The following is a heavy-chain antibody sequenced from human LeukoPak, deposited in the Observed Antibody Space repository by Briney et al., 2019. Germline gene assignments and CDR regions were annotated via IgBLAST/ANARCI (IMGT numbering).Heavy chain of an antibody. CDR2: INHSGST. CDR3: ARGEYDYVWDY. D-gene: IGHD3-16*01. J-gene: IGHJ4*02. V-gene: IGHV4-34*01. CDR1: GGSFSGYY. Sequence: SETLSLTCAVYGGSFSGYYWSWIRQPPGKGLEWIGEINHSGSTNYNPSLKSRVTISEDTSKNQFSLKLSSVTAADTAVYYCARGEYDYVWDYWGQGTLVTVSS.